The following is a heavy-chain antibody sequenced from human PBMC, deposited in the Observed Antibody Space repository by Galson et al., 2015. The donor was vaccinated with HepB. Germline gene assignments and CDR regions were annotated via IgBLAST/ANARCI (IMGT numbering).Heavy chain of an antibody. CDR2: IKQDGSEK. Sequence: SLRLSCAASGFTLSSYAMHWVRQAPGKGLEWVANIKQDGSEKYYVDSVKGRFTISRENAKNSPFLEMNSLRAEDTAVYYCARDHIVGATNFDYWGQGTLVTVSS. D-gene: IGHD1-26*01. CDR1: GFTLSSYA. CDR3: ARDHIVGATNFDY. J-gene: IGHJ4*01. V-gene: IGHV3-7*03.